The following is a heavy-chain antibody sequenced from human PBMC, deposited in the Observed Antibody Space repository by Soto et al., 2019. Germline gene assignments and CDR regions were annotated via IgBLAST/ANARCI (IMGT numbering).Heavy chain of an antibody. CDR2: VNPNSGNT. CDR3: ARGYYDTSGYYPIDF. V-gene: IGHV1-8*01. Sequence: GASVKVSCKASGYTFTSYDVMWVRQATGQGLEWMGWVNPNSGNTDSAQKFQGRVTMTWDTPINTAYMELSSLRSEDTAAYYCARGYYDTSGYYPIDFWGQGTLVTVSS. CDR1: GYTFTSYD. J-gene: IGHJ4*02. D-gene: IGHD3-22*01.